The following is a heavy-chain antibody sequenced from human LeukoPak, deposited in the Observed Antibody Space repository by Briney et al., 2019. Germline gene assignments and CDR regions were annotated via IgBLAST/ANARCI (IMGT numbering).Heavy chain of an antibody. V-gene: IGHV1-69*13. D-gene: IGHD3-16*02. Sequence: SVEVSCKASGGTFSSYAISWVRQAPGQGLEWMGGIIPIFGTANYAQKFQGRVTITADESTSTAYMELSSLRSEDTAVYYCARWVWDYVWGSYRTSWFDPWGQGTLVTVSS. J-gene: IGHJ5*02. CDR3: ARWVWDYVWGSYRTSWFDP. CDR2: IIPIFGTA. CDR1: GGTFSSYA.